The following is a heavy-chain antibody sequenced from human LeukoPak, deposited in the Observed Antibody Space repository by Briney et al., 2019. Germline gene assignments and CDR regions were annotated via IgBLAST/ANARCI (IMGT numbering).Heavy chain of an antibody. J-gene: IGHJ4*02. CDR1: SGSFSGYY. CDR3: ARVEIGYDSRHTAYYFDY. D-gene: IGHD3-22*01. CDR2: INHSGST. V-gene: IGHV4-34*01. Sequence: TSETLSLTCAVYSGSFSGYYWNWIRQPPGKGLEWIGEINHSGSTNYNPSLKSRVTISVDSSKNQFSLKLSSVTAADTAVYYCARVEIGYDSRHTAYYFDYWGQGTLVTVSS.